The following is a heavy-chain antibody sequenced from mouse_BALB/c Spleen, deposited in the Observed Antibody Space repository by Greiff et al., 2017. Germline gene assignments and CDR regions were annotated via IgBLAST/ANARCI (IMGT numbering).Heavy chain of an antibody. CDR1: GYAFTNYL. J-gene: IGHJ3*01. CDR2: INPGSGGT. CDR3: AKLGGAY. D-gene: IGHD4-1*01. Sequence: VQLQQSGAELVRPGTSVKVSCKASGYAFTNYLIEWVKQRPGQGLEWIGVINPGSGGTNYNEKFKGKATLTADKSSSTAYMQLSSLTSDDSAVYFCAKLGGAYWGQGTLVTVSA. V-gene: IGHV1-54*01.